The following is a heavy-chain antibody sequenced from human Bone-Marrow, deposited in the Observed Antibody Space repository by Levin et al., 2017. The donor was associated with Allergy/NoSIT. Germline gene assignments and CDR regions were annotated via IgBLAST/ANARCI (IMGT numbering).Heavy chain of an antibody. J-gene: IGHJ4*02. D-gene: IGHD2-15*01. CDR1: GYSFKSYW. CDR3: ARYHTNVLGAVTSPFDY. V-gene: IGHV5-51*01. CDR2: IYPGDSDT. Sequence: PGESLKISCKTSGYSFKSYWIGWVRQMPGKGLEYMGIIYPGDSDTRYSPSFEGQVTISADKSISTAYLQWNSLKASDTAMYYCARYHTNVLGAVTSPFDYWGQGTLVTVSS.